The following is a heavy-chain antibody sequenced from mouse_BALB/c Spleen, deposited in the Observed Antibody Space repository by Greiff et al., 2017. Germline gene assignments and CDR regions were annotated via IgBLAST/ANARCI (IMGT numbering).Heavy chain of an antibody. V-gene: IGHV5-6-5*01. CDR1: GFTFSSYA. CDR2: ISSGGST. Sequence: DVKLVESGGGLVKPGGSLKLSCAASGFTFSSYAMSWVRQTPEKRLEWVASISSGGSTYYPDSVKGRFTISRDNARNILYLQMSSLRSEDTAMYYCARGGDGYFDYWGQGTTLTVSS. D-gene: IGHD2-3*01. CDR3: ARGGDGYFDY. J-gene: IGHJ2*01.